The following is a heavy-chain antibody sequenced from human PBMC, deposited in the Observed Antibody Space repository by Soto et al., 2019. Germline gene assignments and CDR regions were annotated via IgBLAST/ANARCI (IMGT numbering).Heavy chain of an antibody. J-gene: IGHJ6*02. V-gene: IGHV1-2*04. CDR2: INPNSGGT. Sequence: ASVKVSCKASGYTFTGYYMHWVRQAPGQGLEWMGWINPNSGGTNYAQKFQGWVTMTRDTSISTAYMELSRLRSDDTAVYYCARDNGDSGSIQYSEGMDVWGQGTTVTVSS. CDR3: ARDNGDSGSIQYSEGMDV. D-gene: IGHD4-17*01. CDR1: GYTFTGYY.